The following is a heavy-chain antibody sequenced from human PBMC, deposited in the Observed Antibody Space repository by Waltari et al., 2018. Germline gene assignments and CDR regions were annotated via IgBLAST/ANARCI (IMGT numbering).Heavy chain of an antibody. CDR2: INHSGST. CDR3: ARDQENFAAGDYYYGMDV. V-gene: IGHV4-34*01. Sequence: QVQLQQWGAGLLKPSETLSLTCAVYGGSFSGYYWSWIRQPPGKGLEWIGEINHSGSTNYNPSLKSRVTISVDTAKNQFSRKLSSVTAADTAVYYCARDQENFAAGDYYYGMDVWGQGTTVTVSS. D-gene: IGHD6-13*01. CDR1: GGSFSGYY. J-gene: IGHJ6*02.